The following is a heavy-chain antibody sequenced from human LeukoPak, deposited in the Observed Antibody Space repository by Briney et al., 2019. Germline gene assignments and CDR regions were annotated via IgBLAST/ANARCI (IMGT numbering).Heavy chain of an antibody. CDR3: ARSYYDSSGYYLVSYYYGMDV. CDR1: GFTFSSYG. Sequence: PGGFLRLSCAASGFTFSSYGMHWVRQAPGKGLEWVAVIWYDGSNKYYADSVKGRFTISRDNSKNTLYLQMNSLRAEDTAVYYCARSYYDSSGYYLVSYYYGMDVWGQGTTVTVSS. V-gene: IGHV3-33*01. CDR2: IWYDGSNK. D-gene: IGHD3-22*01. J-gene: IGHJ6*02.